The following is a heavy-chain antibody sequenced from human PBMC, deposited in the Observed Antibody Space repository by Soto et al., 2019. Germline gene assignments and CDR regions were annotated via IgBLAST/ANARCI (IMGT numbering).Heavy chain of an antibody. V-gene: IGHV3-48*02. Sequence: EVQLVESGGGLVQPGGSLRLSCAASGFTFSSYGMNGVRLAPGKGLEWVSYISSSSTTIYYADSVKGRFTIFRDNAKNSLYLQLNSLRDEDTAVYYCARSPYYYDSSNYYGYWGQGTLVTVSS. CDR3: ARSPYYYDSSNYYGY. D-gene: IGHD3-22*01. J-gene: IGHJ4*02. CDR2: ISSSSTTI. CDR1: GFTFSSYG.